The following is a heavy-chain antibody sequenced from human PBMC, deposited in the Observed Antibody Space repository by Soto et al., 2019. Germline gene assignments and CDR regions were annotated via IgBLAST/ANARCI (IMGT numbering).Heavy chain of an antibody. CDR1: GFTFSSYA. CDR2: ISYDGSNK. CDR3: AREKIDFFEQLVRNGWFDP. V-gene: IGHV3-30-3*01. J-gene: IGHJ5*02. Sequence: GGSLRLSCAASGFTFSSYAMHWVRQAPGKGLEWVAVISYDGSNKYYADSVKGRFTISRDNSKNTLYLQMNSLRAEDTAVYYCAREKIDFFEQLVRNGWFDPWGQGTLVTVSS. D-gene: IGHD6-6*01.